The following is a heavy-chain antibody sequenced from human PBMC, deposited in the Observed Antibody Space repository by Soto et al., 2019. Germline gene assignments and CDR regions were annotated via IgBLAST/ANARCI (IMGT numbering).Heavy chain of an antibody. J-gene: IGHJ4*02. Sequence: SETLSLTCTVSGGSISSYYWSWIRQPPGKGLEWIGYIYYSGSTNYNPSLKSRVTTSVDTSKNQFSLKLSSVTAADTAVYYCARQLYDSSGYYPPEWSYWGQGTLVTVSS. V-gene: IGHV4-59*08. CDR1: GGSISSYY. CDR2: IYYSGST. D-gene: IGHD3-22*01. CDR3: ARQLYDSSGYYPPEWSY.